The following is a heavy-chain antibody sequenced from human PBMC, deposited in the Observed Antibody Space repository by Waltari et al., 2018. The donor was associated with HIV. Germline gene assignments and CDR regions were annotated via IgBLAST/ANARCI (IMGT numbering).Heavy chain of an antibody. CDR1: GVTFRVYS. D-gene: IGHD2-21*02. V-gene: IGHV3-21*02. CDR3: ARFDGGNSEVYH. J-gene: IGHJ4*02. Sequence: EVQLVESGGGLVKPGGYLRLACAASGVTFRVYSMTWGRQAPGKGLEWVSTIDSSSSYIDYADSVRGRFTISRDNAKNSLFLQMDALRAEDTAFYYCARFDGGNSEVYHWGQGTLVTVSS. CDR2: IDSSSSYI.